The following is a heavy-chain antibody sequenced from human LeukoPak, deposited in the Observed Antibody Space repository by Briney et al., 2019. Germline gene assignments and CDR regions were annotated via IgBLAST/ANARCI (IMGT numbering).Heavy chain of an antibody. Sequence: GGSLRLSCAASGFTVSSNYMSWVRQAPGKGLEWVSVIYSGGSTHYADSVKGRFTISRDNSKNTLYLQMNSLRAEDTAVYYCARDTPRKSYYYYGMDVWGQGTTVTVSS. CDR1: GFTVSSNY. CDR3: ARDTPRKSYYYYGMDV. J-gene: IGHJ6*02. D-gene: IGHD2-15*01. CDR2: IYSGGST. V-gene: IGHV3-66*01.